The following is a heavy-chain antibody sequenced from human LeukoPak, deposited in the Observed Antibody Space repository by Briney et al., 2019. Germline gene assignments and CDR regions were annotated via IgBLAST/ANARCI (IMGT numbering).Heavy chain of an antibody. CDR2: ISYDGSHK. CDR1: GFTFSSYA. V-gene: IGHV3-30*04. CDR3: AKDGLPGYTMDV. Sequence: GRSLRLSCAASGFTFSSYAMHWVRQAPGKGPEWVAVISYDGSHKYYADSVKGRFTISRDNSKNTLYLQMSSLRADDTAVYYCAKDGLPGYTMDVWGQGTTVTVSS. D-gene: IGHD3-16*02. J-gene: IGHJ6*02.